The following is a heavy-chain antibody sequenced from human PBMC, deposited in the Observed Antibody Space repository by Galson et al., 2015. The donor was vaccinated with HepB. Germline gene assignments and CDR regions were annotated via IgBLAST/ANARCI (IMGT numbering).Heavy chain of an antibody. CDR1: GYTLTNYG. CDR2: ISGSTGNT. CDR3: ARDNSGSNWGGIDY. J-gene: IGHJ4*02. D-gene: IGHD1-26*01. V-gene: IGHV1-18*01. Sequence: SVKVSCKASGYTLTNYGFSWVRQAPGQGLEWVGWISGSTGNTKYDQYFQGRVTLTTYTPTNTANMELRSLTSDDTAVYYCARDNSGSNWGGIDYCGQGTLLIVSS.